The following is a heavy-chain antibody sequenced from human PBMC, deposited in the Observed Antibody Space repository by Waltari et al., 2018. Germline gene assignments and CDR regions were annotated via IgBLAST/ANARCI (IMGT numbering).Heavy chain of an antibody. CDR3: ARQEDFWSGFGFDY. CDR2: IYYSGST. V-gene: IGHV4-59*08. CDR1: GGSISSYY. D-gene: IGHD3-3*01. J-gene: IGHJ4*02. Sequence: QVQLQESGPGLVKPSETLSLTCTVSGGSISSYYWRWIRQPPGKGLEWIGYIYYSGSTNYNPSLKSRVTISVDTSKNQFSLKLSSVTAADTAVYYCARQEDFWSGFGFDYWGQGTLVTVSS.